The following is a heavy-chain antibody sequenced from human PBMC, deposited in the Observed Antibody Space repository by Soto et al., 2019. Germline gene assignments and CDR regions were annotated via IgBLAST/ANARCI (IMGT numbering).Heavy chain of an antibody. CDR1: GFTFSSYW. D-gene: IGHD2-2*01. CDR2: INSDGSST. J-gene: IGHJ4*02. CDR3: ARVETCSSTSCYSVFDY. V-gene: IGHV3-74*03. Sequence: EVQLVESGGGLVQPGGSLRLSCAASGFTFSSYWMHWVRQAPGKGLVWVSRINSDGSSTTYADSVKGRFTISRDNAKNTLYLQMYSLRAEDTAVYYCARVETCSSTSCYSVFDYWGQGTRVTVSS.